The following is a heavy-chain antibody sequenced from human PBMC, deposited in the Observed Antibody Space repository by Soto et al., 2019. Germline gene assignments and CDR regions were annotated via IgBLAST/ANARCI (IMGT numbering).Heavy chain of an antibody. V-gene: IGHV3-30-3*01. D-gene: IGHD1-26*01. Sequence: PGGSLRLSCAASGFTFSSYSMHWVRQAPGKGLEWVAVISYDGSNKYYADSVKGRFTISRDNSKNTLYLQMNSLRAEDTAVYYCARDSEWELPFGMDVWGQGTTVTVSS. J-gene: IGHJ6*02. CDR1: GFTFSSYS. CDR2: ISYDGSNK. CDR3: ARDSEWELPFGMDV.